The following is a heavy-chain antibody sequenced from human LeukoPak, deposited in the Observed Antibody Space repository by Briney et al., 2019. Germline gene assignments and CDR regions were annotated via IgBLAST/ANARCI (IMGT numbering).Heavy chain of an antibody. V-gene: IGHV4-4*07. CDR2: IYTSGST. J-gene: IGHJ4*02. D-gene: IGHD6-19*01. CDR1: GGSISSYY. CDR3: ATGEIAVGPFYY. Sequence: SETLSLTCTVSGGSISSYYWSWIRQPAGKGLEWIGRIYTSGSTNYNPSLKSRVTMSVDTSKNQFSLKLSSVTAADTAVYYCATGEIAVGPFYYWGQGTLVTVSS.